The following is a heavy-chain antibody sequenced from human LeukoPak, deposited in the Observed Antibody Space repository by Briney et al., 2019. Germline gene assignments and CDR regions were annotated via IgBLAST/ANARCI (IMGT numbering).Heavy chain of an antibody. V-gene: IGHV4-61*02. D-gene: IGHD6-13*01. CDR1: GGSISSGSYY. CDR3: ARLYSSSWYMTRFDP. CDR2: IYTSGTT. J-gene: IGHJ5*02. Sequence: SETLSLTCTVSGGSISSGSYYWSWIRQPAGKGLEWIGRIYTSGTTNYNPSLKSRVTISVDTSKNRFSLKLSSVTAAETAVYYCARLYSSSWYMTRFDPWGQGTLVTVSS.